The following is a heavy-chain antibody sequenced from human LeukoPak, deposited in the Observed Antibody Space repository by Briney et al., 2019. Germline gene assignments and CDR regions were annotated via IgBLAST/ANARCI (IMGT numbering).Heavy chain of an antibody. D-gene: IGHD3-22*01. CDR2: ISYDGSNK. CDR1: GFTFSSYA. CDR3: ARVRGPYDSSGYRRCWFDP. V-gene: IGHV3-30-3*01. J-gene: IGHJ5*02. Sequence: GGSLRLSCAASGFTFSSYAMHWVRQAPGKGLEWVAVISYDGSNKYYADSVKGRFTISRDNSKNTLYLQMNSLRAEDTAVYYCARVRGPYDSSGYRRCWFDPWGQGTLVTVSS.